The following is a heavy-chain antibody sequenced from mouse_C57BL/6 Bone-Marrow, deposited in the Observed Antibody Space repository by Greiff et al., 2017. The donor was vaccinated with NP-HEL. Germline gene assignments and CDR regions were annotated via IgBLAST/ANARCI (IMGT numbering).Heavy chain of an antibody. CDR3: ARWVYSKGFEY. CDR2: IYPRSGNT. Sequence: VQLVQSGAELARPGASVKLSCKASGYTFTSYGISWVKQRTGQGLEWIGEIYPRSGNTYYNEKFKGKATLTVDKSSSTAYMELRSLTSEDSAVYYCARWVYSKGFEYWGKGTLVTVSA. D-gene: IGHD2-5*01. CDR1: GYTFTSYG. J-gene: IGHJ3*01. V-gene: IGHV1-81*01.